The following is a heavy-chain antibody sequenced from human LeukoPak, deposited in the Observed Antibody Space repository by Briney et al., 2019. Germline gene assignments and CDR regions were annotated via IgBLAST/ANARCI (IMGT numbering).Heavy chain of an antibody. J-gene: IGHJ3*02. V-gene: IGHV4-61*02. Sequence: SQTLSLTCTVSGASISSGSYYWSWIRQPAGKGLEWIGRIYSSRSTNYNPSLKSRVTISVDTSKNQFSLKLRFVTAADTAVYYCAREPSPERGGVAFDIWGQGTMVTVSS. D-gene: IGHD3-3*01. CDR2: IYSSRST. CDR3: AREPSPERGGVAFDI. CDR1: GASISSGSYY.